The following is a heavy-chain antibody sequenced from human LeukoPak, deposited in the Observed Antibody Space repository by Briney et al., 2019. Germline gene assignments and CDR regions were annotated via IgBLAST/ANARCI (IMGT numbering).Heavy chain of an antibody. V-gene: IGHV3-23*01. CDR1: GFTFSSDA. CDR2: ISGTGGST. Sequence: GGSLRLSCAASGFTFSSDAMSWVRQAPGKGLEWVSGISGTGGSTYYADSVKGRFTISRDNSNNVLFLHMDGLRAEDTALYYCAKDMKPDGLWDADYWGQGTLVTVSS. CDR3: AKDMKPDGLWDADY. D-gene: IGHD1-14*01. J-gene: IGHJ4*02.